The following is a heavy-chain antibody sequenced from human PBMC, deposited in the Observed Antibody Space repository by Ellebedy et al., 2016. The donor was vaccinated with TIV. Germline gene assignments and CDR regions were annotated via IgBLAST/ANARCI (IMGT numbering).Heavy chain of an antibody. J-gene: IGHJ5*01. CDR3: ATDRDRRWFYF. Sequence: SETLSLXXSVSGDSTYSSNFYWGWVRQPPGKGLEWIGSMSSSGSTYYNPSPKSRVTMSVDTSQFSLKLTSVTAADTAVYYCATDRDRRWFYFWGQGTLVTVSS. V-gene: IGHV4-39*07. CDR2: MSSSGST. CDR1: GDSTYSSNFY.